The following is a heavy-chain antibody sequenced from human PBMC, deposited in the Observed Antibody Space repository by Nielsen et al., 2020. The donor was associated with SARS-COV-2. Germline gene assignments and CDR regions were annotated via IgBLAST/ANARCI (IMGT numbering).Heavy chain of an antibody. CDR3: ARVGYYGSGSSKIHYYYYYGMDV. J-gene: IGHJ6*02. D-gene: IGHD3-10*01. CDR2: INPNSGGT. CDR1: GYTFTSYY. V-gene: IGHV1-2*06. Sequence: ASVKVSCKASGYTFTSYYMHWVRQAPGQGLEWMGRINPNSGGTNYAQKFQGRVTMTRDTSISTAYMELSRLRSDDTAVYYCARVGYYGSGSSKIHYYYYYGMDVWGQGTTVTVSS.